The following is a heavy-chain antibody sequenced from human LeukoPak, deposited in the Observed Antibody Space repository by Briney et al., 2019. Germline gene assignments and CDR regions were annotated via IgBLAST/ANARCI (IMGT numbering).Heavy chain of an antibody. CDR2: INPNSGGT. D-gene: IGHD5-18*01. V-gene: IGHV1-2*02. CDR1: GYTFTNYG. CDR3: ARSRGYSYGWFDP. J-gene: IGHJ5*02. Sequence: GASVKVSCKASGYTFTNYGVSWVRQAPGQGLEWMGWINPNSGGTNYAQKFQGRVTMTRDTSISTAYMELSRLRSDDTAVYYCARSRGYSYGWFDPWGQGTLVTVSS.